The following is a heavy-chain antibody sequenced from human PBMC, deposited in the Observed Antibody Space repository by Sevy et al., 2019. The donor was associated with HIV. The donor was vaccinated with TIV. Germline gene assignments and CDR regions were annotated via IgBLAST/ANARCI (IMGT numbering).Heavy chain of an antibody. CDR1: GYSFTSYW. D-gene: IGHD3-22*01. CDR2: IYPGDSDT. Sequence: GESLKISCKGSGYSFTSYWIGWVRQMPGKGLEWMGIIYPGDSDTRYSPSFQGQVTISADKSISTAYLQWSSLKASDTAMYYCARKPTLYYDCSGYYYDPFDYWGQGTLVTVSS. CDR3: ARKPTLYYDCSGYYYDPFDY. J-gene: IGHJ4*02. V-gene: IGHV5-51*01.